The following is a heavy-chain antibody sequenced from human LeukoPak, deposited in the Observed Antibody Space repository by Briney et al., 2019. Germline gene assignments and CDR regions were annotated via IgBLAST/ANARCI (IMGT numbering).Heavy chain of an antibody. CDR1: GFTFDEST. CDR3: ARQRYSDY. D-gene: IGHD1-1*01. Sequence: GGSLRLSCAASGFTFDESTMQWVRQGPGKGLEWVALISWDGGSTYYADSVKGRFTISRDNAKNSLYLQLNSLRAEDTAVYFCARQRYSDYWGQGTLVTVSS. CDR2: ISWDGGST. V-gene: IGHV3-43*01. J-gene: IGHJ4*02.